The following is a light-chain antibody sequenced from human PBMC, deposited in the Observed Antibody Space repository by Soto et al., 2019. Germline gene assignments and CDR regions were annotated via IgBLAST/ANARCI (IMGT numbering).Light chain of an antibody. CDR2: GAS. Sequence: EIVLTQSPGTLSLSPGERATLSFRTSLSVSVYLDWYQQKPGQAPRLLISGASGRATGIPDRFSASGSGTDFTLTISRLEPEDSAVFYCHLYGASPPTFGQGTKVDIK. J-gene: IGKJ1*01. CDR1: LSVSVY. CDR3: HLYGASPPT. V-gene: IGKV3-20*01.